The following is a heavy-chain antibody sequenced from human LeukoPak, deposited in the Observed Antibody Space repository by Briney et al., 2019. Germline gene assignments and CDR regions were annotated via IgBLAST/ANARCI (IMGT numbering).Heavy chain of an antibody. CDR2: IWYDGSNK. J-gene: IGHJ3*02. CDR3: AKGMYNWNYPDAFDI. Sequence: GGSLRLSCAASGFTFSSYGMHWVRQAPGKGLEWVAVIWYDGSNKYYADSVKGRFTISRDNSKNTLYLQMNSLRAEDTAVYYCAKGMYNWNYPDAFDIWGQGTMVTVSS. CDR1: GFTFSSYG. D-gene: IGHD1-7*01. V-gene: IGHV3-30*02.